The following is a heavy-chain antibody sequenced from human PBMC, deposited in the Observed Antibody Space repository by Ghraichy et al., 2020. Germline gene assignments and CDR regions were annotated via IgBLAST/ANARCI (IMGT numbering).Heavy chain of an antibody. J-gene: IGHJ5*02. CDR1: GGSISSGGYS. D-gene: IGHD2-21*02. CDR3: ARAFPPYCGGDCPNWFDP. Sequence: SETLSLTCAVSGGSISSGGYSWSWIRQPPGKGLEWIGYIYHSGSTYYNPSLKSRVTISVDRSKNQFSLKLSSVTAADTAVYYCARAFPPYCGGDCPNWFDPWGQGTLVTVSS. V-gene: IGHV4-30-2*01. CDR2: IYHSGST.